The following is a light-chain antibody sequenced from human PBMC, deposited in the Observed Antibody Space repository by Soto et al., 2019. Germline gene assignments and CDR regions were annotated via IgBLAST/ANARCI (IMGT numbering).Light chain of an antibody. CDR1: SCDVWSYSH. Sequence: HSVLTHPASVSGSPGQSITIACTGTSCDVWSYSHVSCYQQHPVKAPRLIIYEGSKRPSGVSNRFSASRSDKTASLTISGLQAEDEAAYYCCSYALSSSYVFGTGTKVTVL. CDR3: CSYALSSSYV. V-gene: IGLV2-23*01. CDR2: EGS. J-gene: IGLJ1*01.